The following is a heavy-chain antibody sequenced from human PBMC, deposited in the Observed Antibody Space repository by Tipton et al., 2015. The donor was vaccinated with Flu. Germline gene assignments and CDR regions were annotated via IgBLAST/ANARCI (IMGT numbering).Heavy chain of an antibody. V-gene: IGHV4-59*12. Sequence: TLSLTCAVSGGSINSYYWSWVRQSPGKGLEWIGYIYYSGGTYYNPSLKSRVTILVDTSKTQFSLKLSSVTAADTAVYFCAREVRRDGYNYCDYWGQGTLVTVSS. CDR3: AREVRRDGYNYCDY. CDR1: GGSINSYY. J-gene: IGHJ4*02. D-gene: IGHD5-24*01. CDR2: IYYSGGT.